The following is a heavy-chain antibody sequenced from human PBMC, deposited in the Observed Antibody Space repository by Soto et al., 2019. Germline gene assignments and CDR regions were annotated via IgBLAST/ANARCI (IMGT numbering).Heavy chain of an antibody. D-gene: IGHD2-15*01. V-gene: IGHV3-74*01. J-gene: IGHJ3*02. CDR3: ARVRCSGGSCRDAYDI. CDR2: INSDGSST. Sequence: EVQLVESGGGLVQPGGSQRLSCAASGFTFSTYWMHWVRQAPGKGLVWVSRINSDGSSTSYADSVKGRFTISRDNAKNPLYLQMNSRRAEDTAMYYCARVRCSGGSCRDAYDIWGQGTMVTVSS. CDR1: GFTFSTYW.